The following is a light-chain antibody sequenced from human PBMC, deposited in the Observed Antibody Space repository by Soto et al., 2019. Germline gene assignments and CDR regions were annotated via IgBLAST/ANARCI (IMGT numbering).Light chain of an antibody. V-gene: IGKV3-15*01. Sequence: EIVMTQSPATLSVSPGGRATLSCRASQSISDTLAWYQQKPGQAPRLLIHGASTRATGFPARFSGSGSGTDFTLTISRLEPEDFAVYYCQQYGSSPITFGQGTRLEI. J-gene: IGKJ5*01. CDR3: QQYGSSPIT. CDR1: QSISDT. CDR2: GAS.